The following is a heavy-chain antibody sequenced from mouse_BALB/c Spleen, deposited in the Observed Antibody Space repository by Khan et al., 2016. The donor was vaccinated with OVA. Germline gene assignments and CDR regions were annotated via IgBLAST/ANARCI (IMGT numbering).Heavy chain of an antibody. Sequence: EVKLLESGPGLVKPSQSLSLTCTVTGYSITSEYAWNWIRHFPGNKLEWMGYINYSGNTRYNPSLKSRISITRDTSKNQFFLQLNSVTTEDTATYYCTRTDYYDYDPFPYWGQGTLVTVSA. V-gene: IGHV3-2*02. CDR1: GYSITSEYA. D-gene: IGHD2-4*01. J-gene: IGHJ3*01. CDR3: TRTDYYDYDPFPY. CDR2: INYSGNT.